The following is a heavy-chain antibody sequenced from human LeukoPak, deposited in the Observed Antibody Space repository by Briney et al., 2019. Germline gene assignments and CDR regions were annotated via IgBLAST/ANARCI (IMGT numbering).Heavy chain of an antibody. Sequence: ASVKVSCKASGYTFTSYYMHWVRQAPGQGLEWMGIINPSGGSTSYAQKFQGRVTMTRDTSTSTVYMELSSLRSEDTAVYYCATDYYDSSGYYPFDYWGQGTLVTVSS. J-gene: IGHJ4*02. D-gene: IGHD3-22*01. CDR1: GYTFTSYY. CDR2: INPSGGST. V-gene: IGHV1-46*01. CDR3: ATDYYDSSGYYPFDY.